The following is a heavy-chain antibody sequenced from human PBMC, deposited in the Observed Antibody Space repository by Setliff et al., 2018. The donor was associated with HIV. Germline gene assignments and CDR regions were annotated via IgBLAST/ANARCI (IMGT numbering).Heavy chain of an antibody. Sequence: SETLSLTCTVSGGSINNHYWSWIRQPPGKGLEWIGNIHYSGSTNYNPSLKSRVTISVDTSKSQFSLKLTSVTAADTAVYYCAGTYGSGSYFEDYWGQGTLVTVSS. D-gene: IGHD3-10*01. V-gene: IGHV4-59*08. CDR1: GGSINNHY. J-gene: IGHJ4*02. CDR2: IHYSGST. CDR3: AGTYGSGSYFEDY.